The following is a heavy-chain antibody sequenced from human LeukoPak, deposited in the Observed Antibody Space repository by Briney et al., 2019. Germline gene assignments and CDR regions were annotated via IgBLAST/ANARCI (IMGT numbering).Heavy chain of an antibody. D-gene: IGHD3-10*01. CDR2: ISAYNGNT. J-gene: IGHJ5*02. Sequence: ASVKVSCKASGYTFTSYGISWVRQAPGKGLERMGWISAYNGNTNYAQKLQGRVTMTTDTSTSTAYMELRSLRSDDTAVYYCAGSTGSLSSFDPWGQGTLVTVSS. V-gene: IGHV1-18*01. CDR1: GYTFTSYG. CDR3: AGSTGSLSSFDP.